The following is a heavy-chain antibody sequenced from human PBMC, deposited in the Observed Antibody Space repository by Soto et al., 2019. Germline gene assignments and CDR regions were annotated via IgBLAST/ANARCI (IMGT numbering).Heavy chain of an antibody. CDR3: ASLSIAAHDYYYYMDV. D-gene: IGHD6-6*01. V-gene: IGHV4-39*01. J-gene: IGHJ6*03. Sequence: QLQLQESGPGLVKPSETLSLTCTVSGGSISSSSYYWGWIRQPPGKGLEWIGSIYYSGSTYYNPSLKSRVTISVDTSKNQFSLKLSSVTAADTAVYYCASLSIAAHDYYYYMDVWGKGTTVTVSS. CDR1: GGSISSSSYY. CDR2: IYYSGST.